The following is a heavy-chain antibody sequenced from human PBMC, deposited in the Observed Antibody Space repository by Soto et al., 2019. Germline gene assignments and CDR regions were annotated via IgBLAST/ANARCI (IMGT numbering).Heavy chain of an antibody. Sequence: ASVKVSCKASGYTFTSYGISWVRQAPGQGLEWMGWISAYNGNTNYAQKLQGRVTMTTDTSTSTAYMELRSLRSDDTAVYYCARGRGGRYFDWLSPFYSMDVWGQGTTVTVSS. V-gene: IGHV1-18*01. D-gene: IGHD3-9*01. J-gene: IGHJ6*02. CDR3: ARGRGGRYFDWLSPFYSMDV. CDR2: ISAYNGNT. CDR1: GYTFTSYG.